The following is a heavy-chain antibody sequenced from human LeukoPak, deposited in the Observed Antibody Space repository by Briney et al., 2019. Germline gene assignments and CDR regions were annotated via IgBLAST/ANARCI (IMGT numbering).Heavy chain of an antibody. CDR3: ARVSRVWFGEFN. Sequence: GGSLRLSCAASGFTFSDFSMNWVRQAPGKGLEWVSYISSSSSTIYYADSVKGRFTISRDNAKNSLYLQMNSLRDEDTAVYYCARVSRVWFGEFNWGQGTLVTVSS. D-gene: IGHD3-10*01. V-gene: IGHV3-48*02. CDR1: GFTFSDFS. J-gene: IGHJ4*02. CDR2: ISSSSSTI.